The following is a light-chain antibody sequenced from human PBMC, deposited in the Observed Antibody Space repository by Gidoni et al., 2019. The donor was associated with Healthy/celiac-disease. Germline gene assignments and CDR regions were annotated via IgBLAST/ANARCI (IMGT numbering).Light chain of an antibody. CDR2: WAS. J-gene: IGKJ1*01. CDR3: QQYYSTPPT. Sequence: DIVMTQSPYSLAVSLGERATINCKSSQSVLYSSNNNNYLAWYQQKPGQPPKLLIYWASARESGVPDRFSGSGSGTDFTLTISSLQAEDVAVYYCQQYYSTPPTFGQGTKVEIK. V-gene: IGKV4-1*01. CDR1: QSVLYSSNNNNY.